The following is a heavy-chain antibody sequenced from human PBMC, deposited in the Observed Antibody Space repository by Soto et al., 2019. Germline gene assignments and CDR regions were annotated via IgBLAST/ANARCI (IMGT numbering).Heavy chain of an antibody. D-gene: IGHD2-2*01. CDR2: FDPEDGET. Sequence: ASVKVSCKVSGYTLTELSMHCVRQAPGKGLEWMGGFDPEDGETIYAQKFQGRVTMTEDTSTDTAYMELSSLRSEDTAVYYCATVGCSSTSCYAGIEGVNWFDPWGQGTLVTVSS. J-gene: IGHJ5*02. CDR3: ATVGCSSTSCYAGIEGVNWFDP. CDR1: GYTLTELS. V-gene: IGHV1-24*01.